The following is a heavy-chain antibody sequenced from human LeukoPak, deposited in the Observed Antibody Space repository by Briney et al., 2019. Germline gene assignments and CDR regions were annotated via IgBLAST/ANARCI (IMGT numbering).Heavy chain of an antibody. CDR1: GYTFTSYY. Sequence: AASVKVSCKASGYTFTSYYMHWVRQAPGQGLEWMGIINPSGGSTSYAQKFQGRVTMTRDTSTSTVYMELSSLRSEDTAVYYCAANYYDGSGYLYGMDVWGQGTTVTVSS. J-gene: IGHJ6*02. CDR3: AANYYDGSGYLYGMDV. CDR2: INPSGGST. D-gene: IGHD3-22*01. V-gene: IGHV1-46*01.